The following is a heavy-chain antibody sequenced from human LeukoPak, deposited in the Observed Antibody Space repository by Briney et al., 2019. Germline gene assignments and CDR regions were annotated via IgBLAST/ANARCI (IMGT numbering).Heavy chain of an antibody. CDR3: ARQGSIWWYAWYFDL. CDR1: GGSISSSKKY. D-gene: IGHD2-15*01. V-gene: IGHV4-39*01. CDR2: IYYSGST. Sequence: KPSETLSLTCNVSGGSISSSKKYWGWIRQPPGKGLEWIGSIYYSGSTYYNPSLKSRDPLSVDTSKNQFSLKLSSVTAADTAVYYCARQGSIWWYAWYFDLWGRGTLVTVSS. J-gene: IGHJ2*01.